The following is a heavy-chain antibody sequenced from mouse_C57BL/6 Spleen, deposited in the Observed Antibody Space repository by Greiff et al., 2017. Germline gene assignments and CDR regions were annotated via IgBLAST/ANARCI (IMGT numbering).Heavy chain of an antibody. CDR3: ARGDYSNCDWFAY. CDR2: IHPNSGST. D-gene: IGHD2-5*01. Sequence: VQLQQPGAELVKPGASVTLSCKASGYTFTSYWMHWVKQRPGQGLEWIGMIHPNSGSTNYTEKFKSKATLTVDKSSSTAYMLLSSLTSEDYAVYYRARGDYSNCDWFAYWGQGTLVTVSA. V-gene: IGHV1-64*01. CDR1: GYTFTSYW. J-gene: IGHJ3*01.